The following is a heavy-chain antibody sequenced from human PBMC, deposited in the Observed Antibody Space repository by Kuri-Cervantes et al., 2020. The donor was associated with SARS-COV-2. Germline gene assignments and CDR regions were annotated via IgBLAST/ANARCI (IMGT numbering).Heavy chain of an antibody. CDR2: ISYDGSNK. V-gene: IGHV3-30-3*01. Sequence: GGSLRLSCTASGFTFGDYAMHWVRQAPGKGLEWVAVISYDGSNKYYGDSVKGRFTISRDNAKNSLYLQMNSLRAEDTAVYYCAREGLYYDILTGYYSPGAFDIWGQGTMVTVSS. CDR3: AREGLYYDILTGYYSPGAFDI. J-gene: IGHJ3*02. CDR1: GFTFGDYA. D-gene: IGHD3-9*01.